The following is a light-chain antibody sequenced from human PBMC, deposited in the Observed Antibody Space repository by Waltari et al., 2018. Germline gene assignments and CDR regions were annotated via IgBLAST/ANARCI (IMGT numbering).Light chain of an antibody. CDR3: QQYNLYSWT. Sequence: DIQMTQSPSTLSASVGDRVTITCRASQSINSWLAWYQQKPGKVPKLLISKASSLESGVPSRFSGSGSGTEFTLSISSLQPDDFTTYYCQQYNLYSWTFGQGTKVEV. V-gene: IGKV1-5*03. CDR1: QSINSW. J-gene: IGKJ1*01. CDR2: KAS.